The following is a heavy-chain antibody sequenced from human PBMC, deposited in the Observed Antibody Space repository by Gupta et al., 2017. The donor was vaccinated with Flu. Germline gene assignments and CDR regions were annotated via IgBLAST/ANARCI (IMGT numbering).Heavy chain of an antibody. CDR2: ITTSGNAV. J-gene: IGHJ6*04. CDR1: ADY. V-gene: IGHV3-11*01. Sequence: ADYMSWIRQAPGKGLEWVSYITTSGNAVYYADSVRGRFTISRDNTKNSLFLQMNTQRAEDTAVYFCARDRWVGRYFDSFDVWGKGTTVTVSS. D-gene: IGHD3-9*01. CDR3: ARDRWVGRYFDSFDV.